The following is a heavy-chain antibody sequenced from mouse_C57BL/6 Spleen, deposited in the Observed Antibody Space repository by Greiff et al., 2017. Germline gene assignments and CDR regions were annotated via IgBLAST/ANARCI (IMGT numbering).Heavy chain of an antibody. Sequence: VQLQESGAELVRPGASVTLSCKASGYTFTDYEMHWVKQTPVHGLEWIGAIDPETGGTAYNQKFKGKAILTADKSSSTAYMELRSLTSEDSAVYYCTRGDDAMDYWGQGTSVTVSS. CDR2: IDPETGGT. J-gene: IGHJ4*01. CDR1: GYTFTDYE. CDR3: TRGDDAMDY. V-gene: IGHV1-15*01.